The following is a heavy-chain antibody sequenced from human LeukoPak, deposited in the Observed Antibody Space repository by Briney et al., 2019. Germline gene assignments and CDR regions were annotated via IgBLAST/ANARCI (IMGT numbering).Heavy chain of an antibody. CDR1: GFTFSSYA. J-gene: IGHJ6*02. CDR2: ISYDESDK. CDR3: AKGVVAATNAAYYGMDV. V-gene: IGHV3-30*04. D-gene: IGHD2-15*01. Sequence: GRSLRLSCAASGFTFSSYAMHWVRQAPGKGLEWVAVISYDESDKYYADSVKGRFTISRDNSKNTLYLQMNSLRPEDTAVYYCAKGVVAATNAAYYGMDVWGQGTTVTVSS.